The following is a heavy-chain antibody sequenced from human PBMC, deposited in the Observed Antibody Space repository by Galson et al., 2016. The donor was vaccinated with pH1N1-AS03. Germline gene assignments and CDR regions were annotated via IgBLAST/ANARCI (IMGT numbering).Heavy chain of an antibody. CDR2: IWYDGSNT. CDR3: AKDWQVREYNYGSGFDH. D-gene: IGHD5-18*01. J-gene: IGHJ4*02. V-gene: IGHV3-33*06. Sequence: SLRLSCAASGFTFSAYGMHWVRQAPGKGLEWVAVIWYDGSNTAYADSVQGRFSISRDNSKNTLFLEMNSLRAEDTAVYYCAKDWQVREYNYGSGFDHWGQGTLATVSS. CDR1: GFTFSAYG.